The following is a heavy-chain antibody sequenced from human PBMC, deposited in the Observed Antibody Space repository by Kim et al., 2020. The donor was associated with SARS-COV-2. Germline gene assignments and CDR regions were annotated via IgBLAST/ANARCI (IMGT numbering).Heavy chain of an antibody. CDR2: INAGNGNT. CDR3: ARVFHDYGDYGGDV. V-gene: IGHV1-3*01. CDR1: GYTFTSYA. J-gene: IGHJ6*02. D-gene: IGHD4-17*01. Sequence: ASVKVSCKASGYTFTSYAMHWVRQAPGQRLDWMGWINAGNGNTKYSQKFQGRVTLNRDTSASTAYMELSSLRSEDTAVYYCARVFHDYGDYGGDVWGQGTTVTVSS.